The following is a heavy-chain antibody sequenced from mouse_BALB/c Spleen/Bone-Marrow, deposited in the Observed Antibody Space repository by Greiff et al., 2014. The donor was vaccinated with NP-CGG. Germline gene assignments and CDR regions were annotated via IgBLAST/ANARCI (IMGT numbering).Heavy chain of an antibody. CDR2: ISYSGST. CDR1: GYSITSDYA. V-gene: IGHV3-2*02. Sequence: EVKLQESGPGLVKPSQSLSLTCTVTGYSITSDYAWNWIRQFPGNKLEWMGYISYSGSTSYNPSLKSRISITRDTSKNQFFLQLNSVTTEDTATYYCANWGPYYFDYWGQGTTLTVSS. CDR3: ANWGPYYFDY. D-gene: IGHD4-1*02. J-gene: IGHJ2*01.